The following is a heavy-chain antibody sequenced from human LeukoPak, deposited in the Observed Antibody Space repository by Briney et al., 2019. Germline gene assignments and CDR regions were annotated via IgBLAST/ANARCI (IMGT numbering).Heavy chain of an antibody. J-gene: IGHJ4*02. V-gene: IGHV3-21*01. CDR1: GFTFSSYS. D-gene: IGHD2-15*01. CDR3: ARDKVVAAKASDY. CDR2: ISSSSSYI. Sequence: GGSLRLSCAASGFTFSSYSMNWVRQAPGKGLEWVSSISSSSSYIYYADSVKGRFTISRDNAKNSLYPQMNSLRAEDTAVYYCARDKVVAAKASDYWGQGTLVTVSS.